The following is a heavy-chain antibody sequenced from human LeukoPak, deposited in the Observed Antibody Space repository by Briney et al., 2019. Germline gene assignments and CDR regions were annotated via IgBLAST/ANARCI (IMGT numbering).Heavy chain of an antibody. CDR2: IYYNGDT. CDR1: GGSISNLY. D-gene: IGHD3-22*01. J-gene: IGHJ4*02. Sequence: SETLSLTCTLSGGSISNLYWSWIRLPPGKGLEWIGYIYYNGDTNYNPSLKSRVTISLDTSKNQFSLKLSSVTAADTAVYYCARGGAYDSSTNYFDYWGQGTLVTVSS. CDR3: ARGGAYDSSTNYFDY. V-gene: IGHV4-59*11.